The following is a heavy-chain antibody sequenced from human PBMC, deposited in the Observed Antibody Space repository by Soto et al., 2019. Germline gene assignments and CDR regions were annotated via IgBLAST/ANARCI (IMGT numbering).Heavy chain of an antibody. V-gene: IGHV3-73*02. D-gene: IGHD3-22*01. CDR2: SRSKANNYAT. J-gene: IGHJ4*02. CDR1: GFTFSGSS. Sequence: EVQLVESGGGLVQPGGSLRLSCAASGFTFSGSSMHWVRQASGKGLEWVARSRSKANNYATTYAASVKGRFTISREESKNTSYLQMNSLKTEDTAIYYCASLIYDSSNFYDNDYWGQGTLVTVSS. CDR3: ASLIYDSSNFYDNDY.